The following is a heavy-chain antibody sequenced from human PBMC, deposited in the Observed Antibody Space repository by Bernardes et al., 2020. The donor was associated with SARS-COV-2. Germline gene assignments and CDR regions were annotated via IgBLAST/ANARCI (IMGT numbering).Heavy chain of an antibody. Sequence: SVKVSCKASGYTFTNYGISWVRQAPGQGLEWMGWISGHNGKTNYAQNFQGRVAMTTDTSTSTAYMELTNLRSDDTAVYYCAREDYYGSGMFGMDVWGQGTTVTVSS. D-gene: IGHD3-10*01. CDR2: ISGHNGKT. V-gene: IGHV1-18*01. CDR1: GYTFTNYG. CDR3: AREDYYGSGMFGMDV. J-gene: IGHJ6*02.